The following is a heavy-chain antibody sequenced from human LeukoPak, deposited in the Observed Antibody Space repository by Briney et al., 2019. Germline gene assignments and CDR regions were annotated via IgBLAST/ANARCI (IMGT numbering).Heavy chain of an antibody. CDR1: GASINNFY. CDR3: ARHDEECPGEYCFLLSFDY. Sequence: SETLSLTCTVSGASINNFYWSWIRQSPGKGLEWLGYVHSSGRTDYNPSLRSRVSMSADTSKSQLSLRLTSVTAADTAVYFCARHDEECPGEYCFLLSFDYWGPGSLVTVSS. CDR2: VHSSGRT. D-gene: IGHD2-8*02. V-gene: IGHV4-59*08. J-gene: IGHJ4*01.